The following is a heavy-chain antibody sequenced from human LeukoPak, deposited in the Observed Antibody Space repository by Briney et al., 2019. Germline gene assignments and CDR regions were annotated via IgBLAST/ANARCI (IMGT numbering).Heavy chain of an antibody. V-gene: IGHV3-21*01. Sequence: GGSLRLSCAASGFTFRSYNMNWVRQAPGKRPESVSSISSSSSYIYYADSVKGRFTISRDNAKNSLYLQMNSLRAEDTALYYCARGASRADYWGQGTLVTVSS. CDR3: ARGASRADY. J-gene: IGHJ4*02. CDR1: GFTFRSYN. CDR2: ISSSSSYI.